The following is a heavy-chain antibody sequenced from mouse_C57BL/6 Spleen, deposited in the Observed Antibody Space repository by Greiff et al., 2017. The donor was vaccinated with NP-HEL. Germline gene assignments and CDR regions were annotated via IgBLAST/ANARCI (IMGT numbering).Heavy chain of an antibody. CDR2: IYPSDSET. Sequence: QVQLQQPGAELVRPGSSVKLSCKASGYTFTSYWMDWVKQRPGQGLEWIGNIYPSDSETHYNQTFKDKATLTVDKSSSTAYIQLSSLTSEDSAVYYCARGGGTLNFDYWGQGTTLTVSS. CDR1: GYTFTSYW. J-gene: IGHJ2*01. CDR3: ARGGGTLNFDY. D-gene: IGHD4-1*01. V-gene: IGHV1-61*01.